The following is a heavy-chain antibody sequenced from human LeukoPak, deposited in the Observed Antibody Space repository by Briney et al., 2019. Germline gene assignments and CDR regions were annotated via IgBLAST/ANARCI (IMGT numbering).Heavy chain of an antibody. CDR1: GYTFTSYD. CDR2: ISAYNDNT. Sequence: ASVKVSCKASGYTFTSYDISWVRQAPGPGLEWMGWISAYNDNTSYAQKLQGRVTMTTDTSTSTAYMELRSLRSDDTAVYYCARVRIAAAGTYFDYWGQGTLVTVSS. V-gene: IGHV1-18*01. CDR3: ARVRIAAAGTYFDY. D-gene: IGHD6-13*01. J-gene: IGHJ4*02.